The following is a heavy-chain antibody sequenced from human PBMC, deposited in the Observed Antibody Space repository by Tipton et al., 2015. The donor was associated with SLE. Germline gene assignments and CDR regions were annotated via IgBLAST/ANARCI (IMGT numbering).Heavy chain of an antibody. J-gene: IGHJ4*02. CDR2: IYSGGST. D-gene: IGHD1-26*01. CDR3: AKIGGPDY. V-gene: IGHV3-23*03. CDR1: GFTFGDYA. Sequence: SLRLSCKVSGFTFGDYAMSWFRQAPGKGLEWVSVIYSGGSTYYADSVKGRFTISRDNSKNTLYLQMNSLRAEDTAVYYCAKIGGPDYWGQGTLVTVSS.